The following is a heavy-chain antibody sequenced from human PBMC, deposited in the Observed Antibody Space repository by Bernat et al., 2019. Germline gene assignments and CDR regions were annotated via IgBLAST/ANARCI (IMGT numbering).Heavy chain of an antibody. CDR3: ARDHPGGTGYYYYMDV. D-gene: IGHD1-1*01. CDR2: IYSGGST. Sequence: EVQLVESGGGLIQPGGSLRLSCAASGFTVSSNYMSWVRPAPGKGLEWVSVIYSGGSTYYADSVKGRFTISRDNSKNTLYLQMNSLRAEDTAVYYCARDHPGGTGYYYYMDVWGKGTTVTVSS. V-gene: IGHV3-53*01. J-gene: IGHJ6*03. CDR1: GFTVSSNY.